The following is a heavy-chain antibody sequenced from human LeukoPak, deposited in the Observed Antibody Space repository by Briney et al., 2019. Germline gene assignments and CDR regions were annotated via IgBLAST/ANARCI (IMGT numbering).Heavy chain of an antibody. CDR3: ARRGGNYYDSSGYYYAFDI. V-gene: IGHV5-51*01. J-gene: IGHJ3*02. CDR2: IYPGDSDT. D-gene: IGHD3-22*01. Sequence: GQSLKISCKGSGYSFTSYWIGRVRQMPGKGLEWMGIIYPGDSDTRYSPSFQGQVTISADKSISTAYLQWSSLKASDTAMYYCARRGGNYYDSSGYYYAFDIWGQGTMVTVSS. CDR1: GYSFTSYW.